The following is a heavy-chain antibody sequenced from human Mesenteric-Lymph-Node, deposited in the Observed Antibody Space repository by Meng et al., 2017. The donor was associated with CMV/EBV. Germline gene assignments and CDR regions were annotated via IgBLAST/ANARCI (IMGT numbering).Heavy chain of an antibody. CDR2: INPSGGST. J-gene: IGHJ4*02. D-gene: IGHD1-26*01. Sequence: ASVKVSCKASGYTFTGYYMHWVRQAPGQGLEWMGIINPSGGSTNYAQKFQGRVTMTRDTSTSTVYMELNSLGSEDTAVYYCARDLSGSVDYWGQGTLVTVSS. CDR1: GYTFTGYY. CDR3: ARDLSGSVDY. V-gene: IGHV1-46*01.